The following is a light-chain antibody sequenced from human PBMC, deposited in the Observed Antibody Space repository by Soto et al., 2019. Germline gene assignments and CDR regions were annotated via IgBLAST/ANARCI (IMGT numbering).Light chain of an antibody. Sequence: EIVLTQSPDTLSLSPGERATLSCRASQSISDSNLAWYQQRPGQPPRLLIYATFIRATGVPDRFIGSGSGTEFTLTIGRLDPEDFAVFFCQHYGTSLFTLGPGTRVDIK. CDR3: QHYGTSLFT. CDR1: QSISDSN. J-gene: IGKJ3*01. V-gene: IGKV3-20*01. CDR2: ATF.